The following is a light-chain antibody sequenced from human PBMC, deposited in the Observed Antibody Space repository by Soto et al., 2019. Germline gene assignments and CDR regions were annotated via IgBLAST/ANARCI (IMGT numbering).Light chain of an antibody. CDR2: DVK. CDR1: SSDFGGYNY. J-gene: IGLJ1*01. CDR3: CSYAGTYTLV. V-gene: IGLV2-11*01. Sequence: QSALTQPRSVSGSPGQSVTISCTGTSSDFGGYNYVSWYQQHPGKAPKLMIYDVKTRPSGVPARFSGSKSGNTASLTISGLQAEHEADYYCCSYAGTYTLVFGTGTKVTVL.